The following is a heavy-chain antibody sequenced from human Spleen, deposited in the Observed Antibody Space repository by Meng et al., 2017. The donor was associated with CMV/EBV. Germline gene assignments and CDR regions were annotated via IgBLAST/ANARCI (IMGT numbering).Heavy chain of an antibody. CDR1: GDTFTRNT. J-gene: IGHJ6*02. V-gene: IGHV1-69*04. CDR2: IIPIVGVA. D-gene: IGHD3-3*01. CDR3: ARDGLRFLEWLYGMDV. Sequence: SVKVSCKASGDTFTRNTITWVRQAPGHGLEWMGRIIPIVGVASYAPKFQGRVAFTADQSASIVYMEVSSLRSEDTAVYYCARDGLRFLEWLYGMDVWGQGTTVTVSS.